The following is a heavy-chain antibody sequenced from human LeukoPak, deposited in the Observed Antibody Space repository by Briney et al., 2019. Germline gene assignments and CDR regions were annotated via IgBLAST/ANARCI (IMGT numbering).Heavy chain of an antibody. V-gene: IGHV4-59*11. D-gene: IGHD5-24*01. CDR1: GGSITSLY. CDR3: VRSATIAVFRYGMDV. CDR2: VHQTGVT. J-gene: IGHJ6*02. Sequence: SETLSLTCSVSGGSITSLYWSWVRQPPGKGLEYVGYVHQTGVTNYNPSLRGQVTVSMDTSKNQFSLKLNSVTAADTAVYYCVRSATIAVFRYGMDVWGQGTTVTVSS.